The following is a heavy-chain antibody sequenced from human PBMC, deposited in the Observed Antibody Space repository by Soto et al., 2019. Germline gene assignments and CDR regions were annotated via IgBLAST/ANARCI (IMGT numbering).Heavy chain of an antibody. J-gene: IGHJ5*02. Sequence: QVQLVQSGAEVKKPGASVKVSCKTSGYTFTSYGISWVRQAPGQGLEWMGWISGYNGNTNYAQKLQGRVTMTTDTSTSTAYREVRSLISDDTAVYYCARDYRNQLPVRFDPWGQGTLVTVSS. D-gene: IGHD1-1*01. CDR3: ARDYRNQLPVRFDP. CDR2: ISGYNGNT. CDR1: GYTFTSYG. V-gene: IGHV1-18*01.